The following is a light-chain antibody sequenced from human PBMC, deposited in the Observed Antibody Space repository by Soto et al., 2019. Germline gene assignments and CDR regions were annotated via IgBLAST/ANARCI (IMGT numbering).Light chain of an antibody. J-gene: IGKJ1*01. CDR2: GAS. CDR1: QSLRSS. Sequence: VMTQSPATLSLSPGESATLSCRASQSLRSSLAWYQQKPGQAPRLLIYGASTRATGIPARLSGSGSGTEFTLTISSMQSEDFAVYYCQQYGSSGTFGQGTKVDIK. CDR3: QQYGSSGT. V-gene: IGKV3-15*01.